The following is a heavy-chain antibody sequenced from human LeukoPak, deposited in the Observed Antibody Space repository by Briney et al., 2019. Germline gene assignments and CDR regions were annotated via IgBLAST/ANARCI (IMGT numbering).Heavy chain of an antibody. CDR3: ARGAVSGSLFSDY. D-gene: IGHD1-26*01. CDR2: INPSSVGT. V-gene: IGHV1-2*02. CDR1: GYTFTGYY. Sequence: SVKVSCKASGYTFTGYYIHWVRQAPGHGLEWMGWINPSSVGTNYAQKFQGRVTMTTDTSITTANMELSRLRSDDTAMYYCARGAVSGSLFSDYWGRGTLVTVSS. J-gene: IGHJ4*02.